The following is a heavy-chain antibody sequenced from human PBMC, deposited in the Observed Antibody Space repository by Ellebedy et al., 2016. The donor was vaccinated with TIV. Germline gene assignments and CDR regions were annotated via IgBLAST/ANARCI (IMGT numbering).Heavy chain of an antibody. V-gene: IGHV3-74*01. CDR1: GLTFSSYW. D-gene: IGHD6-13*01. CDR2: INSDGSST. J-gene: IGHJ4*02. Sequence: GGSLRLSCAASGLTFSSYWMHWVRQAPGKGLVWVSRINSDGSSTNYADSVKGRFTISRDNAKNTLYLQMNSLRAEDTAVYYCVKGTQEAAGRLRDDYWGQGTLVTVSS. CDR3: VKGTQEAAGRLRDDY.